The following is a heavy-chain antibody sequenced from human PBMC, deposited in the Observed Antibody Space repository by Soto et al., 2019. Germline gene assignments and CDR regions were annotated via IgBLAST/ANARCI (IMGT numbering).Heavy chain of an antibody. Sequence: QVQLVQSGAEEKKPGASVKVSCKASGYTFTSYAMHWVRQAPGQRLEWMGWINAGNGNTKYSQKFQGGVTITRDTSASTAYMELSSLRSEDTAVYYCARDLSIAAAGSYYYYGMDVWGQGTTVTVSS. CDR3: ARDLSIAAAGSYYYYGMDV. CDR1: GYTFTSYA. J-gene: IGHJ6*02. CDR2: INAGNGNT. V-gene: IGHV1-3*05. D-gene: IGHD6-13*01.